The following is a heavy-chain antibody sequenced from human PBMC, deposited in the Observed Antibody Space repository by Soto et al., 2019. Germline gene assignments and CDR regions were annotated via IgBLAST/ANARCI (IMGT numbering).Heavy chain of an antibody. D-gene: IGHD4-17*01. Sequence: GGSLRLSCAASGFTFSSYAMSWVRQAPGKGLEWVSAISGSGGSTYYADSVKGRFTISRDNSKNTLYLQMNSLRAEDTAVYYCAKDRYGDYDINWFDPWGQGTLVTVSS. J-gene: IGHJ5*02. CDR2: ISGSGGST. CDR1: GFTFSSYA. CDR3: AKDRYGDYDINWFDP. V-gene: IGHV3-23*01.